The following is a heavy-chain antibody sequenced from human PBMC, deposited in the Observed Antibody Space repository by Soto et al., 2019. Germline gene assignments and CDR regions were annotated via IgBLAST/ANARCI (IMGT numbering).Heavy chain of an antibody. Sequence: EVQLVESGGGLVQPGGSLRLSCMASGFTFRSYWMAWVRQAPGKGPEWVANIQGDGTKKNYEDSVMRRFTISRDNANNSVFLEVNRLRGEDTAVYYCVRDLNYGALNVSYDVFDAWGQGTMVTVSS. J-gene: IGHJ3*01. CDR3: VRDLNYGALNVSYDVFDA. CDR1: GFTFRSYW. V-gene: IGHV3-7*01. D-gene: IGHD3-10*01. CDR2: IQGDGTKK.